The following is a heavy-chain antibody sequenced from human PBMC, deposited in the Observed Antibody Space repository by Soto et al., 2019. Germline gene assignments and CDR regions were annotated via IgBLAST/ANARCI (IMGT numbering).Heavy chain of an antibody. D-gene: IGHD2-21*02. CDR2: INTDTGNK. V-gene: IGHV1-3*04. CDR3: ARYLLSVGPTANDAFDV. J-gene: IGHJ3*01. CDR1: GFSFSDNL. Sequence: QVQLVQSGAEVMKPGASVTISCRASGFSFSDNLINWVRQAPGQSLEWIGWINTDTGNKRYSPTSQGRVTISRSSSASIACVELTDLTSEDTTVYYCARYLLSVGPTANDAFDVWGQRTMVTASS.